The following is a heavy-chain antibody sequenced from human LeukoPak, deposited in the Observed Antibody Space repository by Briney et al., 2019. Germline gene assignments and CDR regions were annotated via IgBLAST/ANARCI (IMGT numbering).Heavy chain of an antibody. V-gene: IGHV3-72*01. CDR3: VASIISPSNY. CDR1: GFTFKEHY. J-gene: IGHJ4*02. D-gene: IGHD3-10*01. CDR2: TKNRGNGYTT. Sequence: PGGSLRLSCATSGFTFKEHYLGWVRQAPGKGLEWVGRTKNRGNGYTTEYAASVKGRFTISRDASKNSLRLQMNSLKAEDTAIYYCVASIISPSNYWGLGTLVTVSS.